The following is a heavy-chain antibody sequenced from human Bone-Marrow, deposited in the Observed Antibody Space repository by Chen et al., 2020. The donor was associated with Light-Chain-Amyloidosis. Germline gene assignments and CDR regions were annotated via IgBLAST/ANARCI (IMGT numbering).Heavy chain of an antibody. CDR2: IYTSGST. CDR3: AREPYYGSGSYYKFPYYYYYYYGMDV. Sequence: QAQLQESGPGLVKPSETLSLTCTVSGGSISSYYWSWIRQPAGKGLEWIGRIYTSGSTNYNPSLKSRVTMSVDTSKNQFSLKLSSVTAADTAVYYCAREPYYGSGSYYKFPYYYYYYYGMDVWGQGTTVTVSS. D-gene: IGHD3-10*01. J-gene: IGHJ6*02. V-gene: IGHV4-4*07. CDR1: GGSISSYY.